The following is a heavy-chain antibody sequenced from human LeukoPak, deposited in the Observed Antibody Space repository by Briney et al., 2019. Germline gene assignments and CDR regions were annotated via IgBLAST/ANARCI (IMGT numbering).Heavy chain of an antibody. V-gene: IGHV3-23*01. J-gene: IGHJ4*02. CDR3: AKVTAWYSSSWYLAY. Sequence: GGSLRLSCAASGFTFSSHAMSWVRQAPGKGREWVSSIGSSGSTLYADSVKGRFTISRDNSQDTLFLQMNSLRVEDTAIYYCAKVTAWYSSSWYLAYWGQGILVTVSS. D-gene: IGHD6-13*01. CDR2: IGSSGST. CDR1: GFTFSSHA.